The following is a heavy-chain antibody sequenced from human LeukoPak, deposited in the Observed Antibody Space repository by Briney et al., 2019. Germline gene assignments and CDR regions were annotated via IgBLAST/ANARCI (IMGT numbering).Heavy chain of an antibody. J-gene: IGHJ4*02. CDR2: FKTNYNQV. CDR1: GFTFSDYA. CDR3: ARSVPDYARFDF. D-gene: IGHD4-17*01. V-gene: IGHV3-23*05. Sequence: GGSLRLSCVASGFTFSDYAMNWVRQAPGKGLEWVSTFKTNYNQVYYAESVRGRFTISTDNSKNTAYLQMNSLRVEDTALYYCARSVPDYARFDFWGQGALVTVSS.